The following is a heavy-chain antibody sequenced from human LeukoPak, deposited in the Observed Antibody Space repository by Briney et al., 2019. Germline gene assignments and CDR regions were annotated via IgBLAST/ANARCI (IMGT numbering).Heavy chain of an antibody. J-gene: IGHJ4*02. D-gene: IGHD1-26*01. CDR3: AKDPVWDDEVKHFDY. Sequence: GGSLRLSCAASGFTFSRYAMSWVRQAPGKGLEWVSGISGSGGDTYYADSVRGRFTISRDNSKNTLYLQMNRRSPEDTAFYYCAKDPVWDDEVKHFDYWGQGALVTVSS. CDR1: GFTFSRYA. CDR2: ISGSGGDT. V-gene: IGHV3-23*01.